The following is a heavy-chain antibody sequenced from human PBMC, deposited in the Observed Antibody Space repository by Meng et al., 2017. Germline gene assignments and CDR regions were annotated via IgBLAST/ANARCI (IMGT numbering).Heavy chain of an antibody. CDR2: INHSGSN. D-gene: IGHD4-17*01. Sequence: GSLRLSCAASGGSFSGYNWNWIRQPPGKGLEWIGEINHSGSNNYNPYLKSRVTISVDTSKNHFSLKLSSVTAADTAVYYCARDYGDYSTRGQGTLVTVSS. V-gene: IGHV4-34*01. CDR1: GGSFSGYN. CDR3: ARDYGDYST. J-gene: IGHJ4*02.